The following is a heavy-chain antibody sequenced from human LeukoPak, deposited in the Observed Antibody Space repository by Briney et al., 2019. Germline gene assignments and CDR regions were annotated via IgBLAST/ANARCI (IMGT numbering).Heavy chain of an antibody. D-gene: IGHD4-17*01. Sequence: GGSLRLSCAASGFTFSSYEMNWVRQAPGKGLEWVSYISSSGSTIYYADSVEGRFTIPRDNAKNSLYLQMNSLRAEDTAVHYCARNGDYPFYYYYYGMDVWGQGTTVTVSS. CDR2: ISSSGSTI. CDR3: ARNGDYPFYYYYYGMDV. CDR1: GFTFSSYE. V-gene: IGHV3-48*03. J-gene: IGHJ6*02.